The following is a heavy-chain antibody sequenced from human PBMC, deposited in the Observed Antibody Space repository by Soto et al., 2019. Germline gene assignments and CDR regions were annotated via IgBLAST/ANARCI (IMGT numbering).Heavy chain of an antibody. Sequence: PSETLSLTGTVSGGSISSYYWSWIRQPPGKGLEWIGYMYNTGSTVYNPSLKSRVTISVDTSKNQFSLKLNAVTAADTAVYYCARDLWGYCGTDCYPLDVWGQGTTVT. V-gene: IGHV4-59*01. D-gene: IGHD2-21*02. CDR3: ARDLWGYCGTDCYPLDV. CDR1: GGSISSYY. CDR2: MYNTGST. J-gene: IGHJ6*02.